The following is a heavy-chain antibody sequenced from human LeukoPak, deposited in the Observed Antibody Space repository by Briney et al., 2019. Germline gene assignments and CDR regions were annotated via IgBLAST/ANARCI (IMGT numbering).Heavy chain of an antibody. J-gene: IGHJ4*02. V-gene: IGHV3-23*01. Sequence: GGSLRLSCAASGFTFSSYAMSWVRQAPGKGLEWVSAISGSGGSTYYADSVKGRFTISRDHSKNTLYLQMNSLRAEDTAVYYCAKADAPYCSGGSCYFFDYWGQGTLVTVSS. CDR1: GFTFSSYA. CDR3: AKADAPYCSGGSCYFFDY. D-gene: IGHD2-15*01. CDR2: ISGSGGST.